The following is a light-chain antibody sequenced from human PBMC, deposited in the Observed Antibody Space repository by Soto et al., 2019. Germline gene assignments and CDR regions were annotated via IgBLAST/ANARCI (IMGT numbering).Light chain of an antibody. Sequence: DIQMTQSPSTLSASVGDRVTITCRASQSISRSLAWYQQKSGKAPKLLIYDASSLESGVPSRFSGSGFGTEFTLTISGLQPDDYATYYCQQHNSFPRSFGQGTKLEIK. CDR2: DAS. CDR3: QQHNSFPRS. J-gene: IGKJ2*01. V-gene: IGKV1-5*01. CDR1: QSISRS.